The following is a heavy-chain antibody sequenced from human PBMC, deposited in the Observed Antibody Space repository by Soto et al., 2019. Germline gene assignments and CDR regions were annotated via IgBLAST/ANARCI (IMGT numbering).Heavy chain of an antibody. V-gene: IGHV4-31*03. CDR3: ARDTPKVVAATRTPYGAFDI. Sequence: SETLSLTCTVSGGSISSGGYYWSWIRQHPGKGMEWIGYIYYSGSTYYKPSLKSRVTISVDTSKNQFSLKLSSVTAADTAVYYCARDTPKVVAATRTPYGAFDIWGQGTMVTVSS. CDR1: GGSISSGGYY. CDR2: IYYSGST. J-gene: IGHJ3*02. D-gene: IGHD2-15*01.